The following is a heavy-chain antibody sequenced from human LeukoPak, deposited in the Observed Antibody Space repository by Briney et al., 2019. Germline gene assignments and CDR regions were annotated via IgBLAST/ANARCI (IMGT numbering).Heavy chain of an antibody. CDR3: ATGPTRDGYNDY. D-gene: IGHD5-24*01. J-gene: IGHJ4*02. Sequence: SVKVSCKASGGTFSSYAISWVRQAPGQGLEWMGGIIPIFGTANYAQKFQGRVTITADESTSTAYMELSSLRSEDTVVYYCATGPTRDGYNDYWGQGTLVTVSS. CDR1: GGTFSSYA. V-gene: IGHV1-69*13. CDR2: IIPIFGTA.